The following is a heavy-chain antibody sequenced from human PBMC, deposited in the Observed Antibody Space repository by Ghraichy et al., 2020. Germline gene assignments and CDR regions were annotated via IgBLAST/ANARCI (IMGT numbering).Heavy chain of an antibody. CDR3: AREGQQLPPRYYYYYYYMDV. CDR2: ISAYNGNT. D-gene: IGHD6-13*01. CDR1: GYTFTSYG. V-gene: IGHV1-18*04. J-gene: IGHJ6*03. Sequence: ASVKVSCKASGYTFTSYGISWVRQAPGQGLEWMGWISAYNGNTNYAQKLQGRVTMTTDTSTSTAYMELRSLRSDDTAVYYCAREGQQLPPRYYYYYYYMDVWGKGTTVTVSS.